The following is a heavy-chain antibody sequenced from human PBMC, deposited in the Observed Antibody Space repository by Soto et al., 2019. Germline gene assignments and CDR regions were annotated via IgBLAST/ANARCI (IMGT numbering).Heavy chain of an antibody. CDR2: IYNDGTYS. CDR1: GFIFKMYW. D-gene: IGHD3-10*01. J-gene: IGHJ4*02. V-gene: IGHV3-74*01. CDR3: TRGPRPISTGTGAY. Sequence: EVQLVESGGGLVPPGGPVRLSCAASGFIFKMYWMHWVRQSPGKGLVWISRIYNDGTYSDYADSVRGRFTISRDNVNDTLYLQMNNMRAEDSGLYYCTRGPRPISTGTGAYWGQGTQVTVSS.